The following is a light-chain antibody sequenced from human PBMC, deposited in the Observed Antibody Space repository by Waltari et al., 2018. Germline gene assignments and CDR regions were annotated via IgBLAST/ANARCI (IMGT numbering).Light chain of an antibody. CDR1: QGVSSR. CDR2: GAS. V-gene: IGKV1-12*01. J-gene: IGKJ1*01. CDR3: QQLKSLPWT. Sequence: DIQMTQSPSAVAASIGDEVTITCRASQGVSSRIAWYQQRPGQAPSLLIYGASSLQSGVPSRFNVTISSLHREDLATYYCQQLKSLPWTSGRGTKVEV.